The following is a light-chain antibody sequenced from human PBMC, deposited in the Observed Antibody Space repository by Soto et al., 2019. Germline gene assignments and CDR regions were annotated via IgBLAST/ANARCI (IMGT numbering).Light chain of an antibody. CDR1: QDIAIY. CDR2: TAS. Sequence: IQFTQSPASLSASVGYRVTFTCRAIQDIAIYLAWYQQKPGEAPNLLIHTASTLHGGVPSRFSGSGSGTDFTLTITSLQAEDFATYYCQQTRAYPSTFGGGTKVDIK. J-gene: IGKJ4*01. CDR3: QQTRAYPST. V-gene: IGKV1-9*01.